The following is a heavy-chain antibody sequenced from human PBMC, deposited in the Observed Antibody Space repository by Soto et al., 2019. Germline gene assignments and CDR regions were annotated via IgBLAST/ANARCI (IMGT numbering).Heavy chain of an antibody. CDR3: ARDRGYSSSSEINWFDP. CDR1: GGSVSSGSYY. J-gene: IGHJ5*02. D-gene: IGHD6-6*01. CDR2: IYYSGST. Sequence: PSETLSLTCTVSGGSVSSGSYYWSWIRQPPGKGLEWIGYIYYSGSTNYNPSLKSRVTISVDKSKNQFSLKLSSVTAADTAVYYCARDRGYSSSSEINWFDPWGQGTLVTVSS. V-gene: IGHV4-61*01.